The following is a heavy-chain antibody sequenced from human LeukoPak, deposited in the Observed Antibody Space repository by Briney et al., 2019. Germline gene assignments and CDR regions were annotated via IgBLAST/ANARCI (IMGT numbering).Heavy chain of an antibody. CDR2: ITGSGGNR. CDR1: GFTFSSHG. CDR3: VKDDGWVQYAN. V-gene: IGHV3-23*01. Sequence: PGETLRLSCAASGFTFSSHGMNWVRQAPGKGLEWVSGITGSGGNRYYADSVKGRFIISRDNSKNTVYLQMNSLSAEDAAVYYCVKDDGWVQYANWGQGTLVTVSS. J-gene: IGHJ4*02. D-gene: IGHD5-24*01.